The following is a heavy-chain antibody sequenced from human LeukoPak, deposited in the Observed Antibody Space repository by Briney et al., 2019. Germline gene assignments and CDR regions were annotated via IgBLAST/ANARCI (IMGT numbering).Heavy chain of an antibody. J-gene: IGHJ3*02. V-gene: IGHV3-7*01. CDR3: ARIGAILYDSRCYMMKNAFDI. CDR2: IKQDGSEK. Sequence: GGSLRLSCAVSGFTFSSYWMSWLRQAPGKGLEWVANIKQDGSEKYYVDSVKGRFTISRDNAKNSLYLQMNSLRAEDTAAYYCARIGAILYDSRCYMMKNAFDIWGQGTMVTVSS. CDR1: GFTFSSYW. D-gene: IGHD3-22*01.